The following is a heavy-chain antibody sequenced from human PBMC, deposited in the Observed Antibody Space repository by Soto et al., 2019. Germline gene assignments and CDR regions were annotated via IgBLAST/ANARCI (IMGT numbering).Heavy chain of an antibody. CDR1: GFTFSSYA. V-gene: IGHV3-23*01. D-gene: IGHD2-2*01. CDR3: AKRTTVWYFDL. Sequence: EVQLLESGGGLVQPGGSLILSCAASGFTFSSYAMNWVRQAPGKGLEWVSVISGSGGSTYYADSVKGRFTIARDNSQITHLLQMISLRAEDTAVYYSAKRTTVWYFDLCGRGTLVTVSS. J-gene: IGHJ2*01. CDR2: ISGSGGST.